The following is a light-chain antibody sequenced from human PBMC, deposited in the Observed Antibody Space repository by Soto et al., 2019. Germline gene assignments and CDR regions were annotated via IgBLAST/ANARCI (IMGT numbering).Light chain of an antibody. CDR3: KQYNSYWT. Sequence: DIQMTQSPSSLSASVGDRVTITCRASQSISNYLNWYQQKRGKAPKLLIYAASSLESGVPSRFSGSGSGTEFTLTISSLQPDDFPTYYCKQYNSYWTFGQGTKVDIK. CDR2: AAS. CDR1: QSISNY. J-gene: IGKJ1*01. V-gene: IGKV1-5*01.